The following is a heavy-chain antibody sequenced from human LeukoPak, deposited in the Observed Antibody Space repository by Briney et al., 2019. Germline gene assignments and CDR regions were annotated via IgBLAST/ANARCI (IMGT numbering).Heavy chain of an antibody. V-gene: IGHV3-7*01. CDR2: IKQDGSEK. J-gene: IGHJ6*02. Sequence: GGSLRLSCAASGFTFSSYWMSWVRQAPGKGLEWVANIKQDGSEKYYVDSVKGRFTISRDNAKNSLYLQMNSLRAGDTAVYYCARAWGAAAGTVWWPYYYYGMDVWGQGTTVTVSS. CDR3: ARAWGAAAGTVWWPYYYYGMDV. CDR1: GFTFSSYW. D-gene: IGHD6-13*01.